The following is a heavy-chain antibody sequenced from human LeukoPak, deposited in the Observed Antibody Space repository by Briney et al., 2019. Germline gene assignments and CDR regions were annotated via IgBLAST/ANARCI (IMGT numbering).Heavy chain of an antibody. J-gene: IGHJ4*02. CDR1: DDSISDYY. CDR2: FYNSGRS. Sequence: SETLSLTCTVSDDSISDYYRGWIRQPPGKGLEWIGYFYNSGRSTYNPSLKSRVTISADTSKNHFSLKLNSVTTADTAVYYCAKDRIPKGVAVAGIGGYWGQGTLVTVSS. CDR3: AKDRIPKGVAVAGIGGY. D-gene: IGHD6-19*01. V-gene: IGHV4-59*01.